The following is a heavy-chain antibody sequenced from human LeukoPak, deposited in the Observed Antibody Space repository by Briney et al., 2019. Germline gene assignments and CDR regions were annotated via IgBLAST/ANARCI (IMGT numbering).Heavy chain of an antibody. V-gene: IGHV5-10-1*01. CDR2: IDPSDSYT. CDR3: ATGSYSSSWYWFDP. Sequence: RGESLKISCKCSGYSFTSYWISWVRQMPGKGLEWMGMIDPSDSYTNYSPSFQGHVTISADKSISTAYLQWSSLKASDTAMYYCATGSYSSSWYWFDPWGQGTLVTVSS. CDR1: GYSFTSYW. J-gene: IGHJ5*02. D-gene: IGHD6-13*01.